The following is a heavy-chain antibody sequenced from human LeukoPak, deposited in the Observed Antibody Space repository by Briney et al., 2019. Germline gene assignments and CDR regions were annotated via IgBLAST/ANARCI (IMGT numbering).Heavy chain of an antibody. J-gene: IGHJ4*02. V-gene: IGHV5-51*01. CDR1: GYNFANYW. CDR2: IYPGDSDT. Sequence: GESLKISCKGSGYNFANYWIGWVRQMPGQGLEWMGIIYPGDSDTRYSPSFQGQVTISADRSISTAYLQWSSLKASDTAMYYCPSGYKYYYDSSGYYLGYWGQGTLVTVSS. D-gene: IGHD3-22*01. CDR3: PSGYKYYYDSSGYYLGY.